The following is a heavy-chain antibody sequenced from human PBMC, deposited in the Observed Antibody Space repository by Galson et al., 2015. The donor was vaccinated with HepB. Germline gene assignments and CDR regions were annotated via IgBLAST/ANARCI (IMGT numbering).Heavy chain of an antibody. J-gene: IGHJ6*03. CDR3: ARDNVLLWFRESDEDYYMDV. CDR1: GYTFTSYA. D-gene: IGHD3-10*01. CDR2: INAGNGNT. V-gene: IGHV1-3*01. Sequence: SVKVSCKASGYTFTSYAMHWVRQAPGQRLEWMGWINAGNGNTRYSQKFQGRVTITRDTSASTAYMELSSLRSEDTALYYCARDNVLLWFRESDEDYYMDVWGKGTTVTVSS.